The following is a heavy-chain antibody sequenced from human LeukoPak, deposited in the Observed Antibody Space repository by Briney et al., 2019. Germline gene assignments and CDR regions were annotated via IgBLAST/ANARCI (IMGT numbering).Heavy chain of an antibody. D-gene: IGHD1-26*01. J-gene: IGHJ4*02. CDR3: AKCGLGGGYRYDC. CDR2: ISGSGGST. V-gene: IGHV3-23*01. CDR1: GFTVSSNY. Sequence: GGSLRLSCAASGFTVSSNYMSWVRQAPGKGLEWVSAISGSGGSTYYADSVRGRFTISRDNSKNTLYLQMDSLRADDTAVYYCAKCGLGGGYRYDCWGQGTLVTVSS.